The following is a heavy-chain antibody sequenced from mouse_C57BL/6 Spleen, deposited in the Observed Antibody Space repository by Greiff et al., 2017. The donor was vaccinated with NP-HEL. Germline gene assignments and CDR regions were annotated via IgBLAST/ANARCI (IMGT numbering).Heavy chain of an antibody. J-gene: IGHJ4*01. V-gene: IGHV14-1*01. D-gene: IGHD1-1*01. CDR2: IDPEDGDT. Sequence: VQLQQSGAELVRPGASVKLSCTASGFNIKDYYMHWVKQRPEQGLEWIGRIDPEDGDTEYAPKFQGKATMTADTSSNTAYLQLSRLTSEDTAVYYCTTPATVVPYAMDYWGQGTSVTVSS. CDR1: GFNIKDYY. CDR3: TTPATVVPYAMDY.